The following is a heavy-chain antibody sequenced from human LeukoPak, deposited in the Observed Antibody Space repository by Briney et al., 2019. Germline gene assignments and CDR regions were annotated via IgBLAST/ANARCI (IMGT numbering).Heavy chain of an antibody. CDR3: AKVRPSSSWYDGFYY. V-gene: IGHV3-9*01. CDR2: ISWNSGSI. Sequence: GGSLRLSCAASGFTFDDYAMHWVRQAPGKGLEWVSGISWNSGSIGYADSVKGRFTISRDNAKNSLYLQMNSLRAEDTALYYCAKVRPSSSWYDGFYYWGQGTLVTVSS. CDR1: GFTFDDYA. D-gene: IGHD6-13*01. J-gene: IGHJ4*02.